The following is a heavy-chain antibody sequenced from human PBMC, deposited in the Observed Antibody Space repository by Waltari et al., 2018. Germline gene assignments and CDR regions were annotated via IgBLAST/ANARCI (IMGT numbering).Heavy chain of an antibody. Sequence: QVQLVQSGAEVKKPGASVKVSCKASGYTFTGYYMHWVRQAPGQGLEWMGGIIPIFGTANYAQKFQGRVTITADESTSTAYMELSSLRSEDTAVYYCARDKGLRFLEYAFDIWGQGTMVTVSS. J-gene: IGHJ3*02. CDR1: GYTFTGYY. CDR3: ARDKGLRFLEYAFDI. D-gene: IGHD3-3*01. V-gene: IGHV1-69*01. CDR2: IIPIFGTA.